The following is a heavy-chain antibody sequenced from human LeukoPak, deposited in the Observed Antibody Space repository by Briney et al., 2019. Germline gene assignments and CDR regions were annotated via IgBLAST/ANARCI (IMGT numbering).Heavy chain of an antibody. V-gene: IGHV4-34*01. Sequence: SETLSLTCAVYGGSFSGYYWSWIRQPPGKGLEWIGEINHSGSTNYNPSLKCRVTISVDTSKNQFSLKLSSVTAADTAVYYCAREGVVIPFDYWGQGTLVTVSS. J-gene: IGHJ4*02. CDR3: AREGVVIPFDY. D-gene: IGHD3-3*01. CDR2: INHSGST. CDR1: GGSFSGYY.